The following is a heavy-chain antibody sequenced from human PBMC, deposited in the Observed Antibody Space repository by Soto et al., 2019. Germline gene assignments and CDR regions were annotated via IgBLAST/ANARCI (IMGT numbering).Heavy chain of an antibody. D-gene: IGHD6-6*01. Sequence: GGSLRLSCTASGFTFGDYAMSWVRQAPGKGLEWVGFIRSKAYGGTTEYAASVKGRFTISRDDSKSIAYLQMNSLKTEDTAAYYCTREQYSSSPDYYYYYGMDVWGQGTTVTVSS. J-gene: IGHJ6*02. V-gene: IGHV3-49*04. CDR2: IRSKAYGGTT. CDR1: GFTFGDYA. CDR3: TREQYSSSPDYYYYYGMDV.